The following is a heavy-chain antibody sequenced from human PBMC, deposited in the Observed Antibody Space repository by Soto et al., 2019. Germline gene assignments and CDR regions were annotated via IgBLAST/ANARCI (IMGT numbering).Heavy chain of an antibody. D-gene: IGHD3-22*01. CDR1: GGSISNYY. CDR3: ARYYYDSSAYIDF. Sequence: QVQLQESGPGLVKPSETLSLTCTVSGGSISNYYWSWIRQPPGKGLEWIGYISYSGSTNYNPSLKSRVXXSXDXXKNHFSLKLSSVTAADTAVYYCARYYYDSSAYIDFWGQGTLVTVSS. CDR2: ISYSGST. V-gene: IGHV4-59*08. J-gene: IGHJ4*02.